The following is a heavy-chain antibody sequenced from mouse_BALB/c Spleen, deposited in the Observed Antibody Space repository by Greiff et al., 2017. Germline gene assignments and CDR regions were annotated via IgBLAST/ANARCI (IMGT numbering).Heavy chain of an antibody. CDR1: GYSITSDYA. J-gene: IGHJ2*01. D-gene: IGHD2-4*01. CDR3: ARSAMITTFYFDY. Sequence: EVQLQESGPGLVKPSQSLSLTCTVTGYSITSDYAWNWIRQFPGNKLEWMGYISYSGSTSYNPSLKSRISITRDTSKNQFFLQLNSVTTEDTATYYCARSAMITTFYFDYWGQGTTLTVSS. CDR2: ISYSGST. V-gene: IGHV3-2*02.